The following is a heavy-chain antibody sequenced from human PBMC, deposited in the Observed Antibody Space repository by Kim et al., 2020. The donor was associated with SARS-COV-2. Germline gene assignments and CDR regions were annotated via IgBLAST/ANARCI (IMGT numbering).Heavy chain of an antibody. J-gene: IGHJ5*01. CDR2: IYYNGNS. Sequence: SETLSLTCTVSGGSIRNYYWSWIRQPPGKGLEWIGYIYYNGNSHYNPSLKSRVSISMDTSKNQFSLSLRSLTTADTAFYYCARDLPVITVIRDPSNW. CDR3: ARDLPVITVIRDPSNW. V-gene: IGHV4-59*01. D-gene: IGHD3-10*01. CDR1: GGSIRNYY.